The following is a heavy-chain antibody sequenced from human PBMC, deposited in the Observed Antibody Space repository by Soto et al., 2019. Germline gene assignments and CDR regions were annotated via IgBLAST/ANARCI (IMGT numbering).Heavy chain of an antibody. CDR1: GFTFSNAW. D-gene: IGHD6-19*01. CDR2: IKSKTDGGTT. Sequence: GGSLRLSCAASGFTFSNAWMNWVRQAPGKGLEWVGRIKSKTDGGTTDYAAPVKGRFTISRDDSKNTLYLQMNSLKTEDTAVYYCTTDPAGIAVAGGYYYYGMDVWGQGTTVTVSS. J-gene: IGHJ6*02. CDR3: TTDPAGIAVAGGYYYYGMDV. V-gene: IGHV3-15*07.